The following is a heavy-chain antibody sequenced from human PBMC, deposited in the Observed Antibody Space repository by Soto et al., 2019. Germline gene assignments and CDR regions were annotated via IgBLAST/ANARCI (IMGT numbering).Heavy chain of an antibody. CDR2: ISSSSSTI. CDR1: GCTFSSYR. J-gene: IGHJ6*02. D-gene: IGHD6-13*01. CDR3: ASVGSSSWSYYYYYGMDV. V-gene: IGHV3-48*02. Sequence: GGALRLSGAASGCTFSSYRMNWVRQDPGKGLEWVSYISSSSSTIYYADSVKGRFTISRDNAKNSLYLQMNSLRDEDTAVYYCASVGSSSWSYYYYYGMDVWGQGTTVTVSS.